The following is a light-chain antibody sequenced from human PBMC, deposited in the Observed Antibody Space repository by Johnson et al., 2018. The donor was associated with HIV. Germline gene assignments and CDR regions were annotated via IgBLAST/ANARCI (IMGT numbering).Light chain of an antibody. CDR2: DNH. V-gene: IGLV1-51*01. Sequence: QSVLTQPPSVSAAPGQKVTISCSGSSSNIGNNDVSWYQQLPGTAPKLLIYDNHKRPSGIPDRFSGSKSGTSATLGITGLQTGDEADYYCGTWDTSLSAGGVFGTGTKVTVL. CDR1: SSNIGNND. CDR3: GTWDTSLSAGGV. J-gene: IGLJ1*01.